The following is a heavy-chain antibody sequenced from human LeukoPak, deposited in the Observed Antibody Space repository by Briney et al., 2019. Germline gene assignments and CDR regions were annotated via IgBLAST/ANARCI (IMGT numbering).Heavy chain of an antibody. J-gene: IGHJ4*02. Sequence: GGSVKVSCKASGYTFTGYYMHWVRQAPGQGLGWMGWINPNSGGTNYAQKFQGRVTMTRDTSISTAYMELSRLRSDDTAVYYCARMGTISHYYFDYWGQGTLVTVSS. CDR2: INPNSGGT. CDR1: GYTFTGYY. V-gene: IGHV1-2*02. CDR3: ARMGTISHYYFDY. D-gene: IGHD5-12*01.